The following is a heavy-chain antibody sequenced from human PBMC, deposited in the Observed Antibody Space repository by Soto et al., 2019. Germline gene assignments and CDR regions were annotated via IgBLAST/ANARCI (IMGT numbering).Heavy chain of an antibody. CDR1: GGSISSSSYY. J-gene: IGHJ5*02. D-gene: IGHD3-3*01. V-gene: IGHV4-39*01. CDR2: IYYSGST. CDR3: ARLFYDFWSGYLSGWFDP. Sequence: QLQLQESGPGLVKPSETLSLTCTVSGGSISSSSYYWGWIRQPPGKGLEWIGSIYYSGSTYYNPYLKSRVTISVDTSKNQFSLKLSSVTAADTAVYYCARLFYDFWSGYLSGWFDPWGQGTLVTVSS.